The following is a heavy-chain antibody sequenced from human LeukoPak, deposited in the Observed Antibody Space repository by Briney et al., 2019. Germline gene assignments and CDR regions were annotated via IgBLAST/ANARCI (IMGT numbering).Heavy chain of an antibody. CDR1: GGTFSSYA. CDR3: ASVEPYSGSYGDY. J-gene: IGHJ4*02. D-gene: IGHD1-26*01. CDR2: IIPIFGTA. V-gene: IGHV1-69*05. Sequence: ASVKVSCKASGGTFSSYAISWVRQAPGQGLEWMGRIIPIFGTANYAQKFQGRVTITTDESTSTAYMELRSLRSEDTAVYYCASVEPYSGSYGDYWGQGTLVTVSS.